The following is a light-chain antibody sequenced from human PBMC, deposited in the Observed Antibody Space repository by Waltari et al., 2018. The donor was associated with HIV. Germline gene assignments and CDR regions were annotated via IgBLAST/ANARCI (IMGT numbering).Light chain of an antibody. Sequence: SYVLTQPPSVSVAPGQTARITCGGNDIDTKNVHWYQQKPGQAPVLVVYDDSDRPSGIPERFSGSNSGNTATLTITRVEAGDEADYYCQVWDPSSDHVVFGGGTKLTVL. CDR1: DIDTKN. V-gene: IGLV3-21*02. J-gene: IGLJ2*01. CDR2: DDS. CDR3: QVWDPSSDHVV.